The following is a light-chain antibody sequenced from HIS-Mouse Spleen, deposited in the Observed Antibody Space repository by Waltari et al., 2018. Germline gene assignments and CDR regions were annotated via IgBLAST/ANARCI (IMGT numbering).Light chain of an antibody. J-gene: IGLJ2*01. CDR1: KLGDKY. CDR2: QDS. Sequence: SYELTQPPSVSVSPGQTASITCSGDKLGDKYACWYQQKPGQSPVLVIYQDSKGPSGLPERFSGSNSWNTATLTISGTQAMDEADYYCQAWDSSTVVFGGGTKLTVL. CDR3: QAWDSSTVV. V-gene: IGLV3-1*01.